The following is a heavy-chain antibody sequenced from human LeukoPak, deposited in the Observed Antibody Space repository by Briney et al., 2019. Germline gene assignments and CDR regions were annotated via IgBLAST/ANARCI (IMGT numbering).Heavy chain of an antibody. J-gene: IGHJ5*02. D-gene: IGHD3-22*01. V-gene: IGHV3-7*01. CDR1: GFTFSSSW. Sequence: GGSLRLSCAASGFTFSSSWMSWVRQAPGKGLEWVANIKQDGSEKYYVDSVKGRFTISRDNAKSSLYLQMNSLRAEDTAVYYCARGAINMIVEAGSWFDPWGQGTLVTVSS. CDR2: IKQDGSEK. CDR3: ARGAINMIVEAGSWFDP.